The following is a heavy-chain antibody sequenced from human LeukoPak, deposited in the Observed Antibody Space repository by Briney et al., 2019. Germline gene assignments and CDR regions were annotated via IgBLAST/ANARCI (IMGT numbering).Heavy chain of an antibody. V-gene: IGHV5-51*01. D-gene: IGHD3-22*01. J-gene: IGHJ4*02. CDR2: IYPGDSDT. Sequence: GESLKISCKGSGYSFTSYWIGWVRQMPGKGLEWMGIIYPGDSDTRYSPSFQGQVTISADKSISTAYLQWSSLKASDTAMYYCARLYYYDSSGYSGLDYGGQGTLVTVSS. CDR1: GYSFTSYW. CDR3: ARLYYYDSSGYSGLDY.